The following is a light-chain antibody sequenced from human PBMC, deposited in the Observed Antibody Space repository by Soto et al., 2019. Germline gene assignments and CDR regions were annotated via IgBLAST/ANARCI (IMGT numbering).Light chain of an antibody. Sequence: DIQMTQSPSTLSASVVERVTITCRASQSISSWLAWYQQKPGKAPKLLIYDASSLESGVPSRFSGSGSGTEFTLTISSLQPDDFATYYCQQYNSYSQTFGQGTKVDNK. CDR2: DAS. V-gene: IGKV1-5*01. J-gene: IGKJ1*01. CDR1: QSISSW. CDR3: QQYNSYSQT.